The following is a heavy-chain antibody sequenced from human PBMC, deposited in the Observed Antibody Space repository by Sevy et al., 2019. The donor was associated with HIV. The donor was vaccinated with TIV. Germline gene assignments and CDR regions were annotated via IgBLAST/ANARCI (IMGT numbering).Heavy chain of an antibody. CDR3: AGPILTYNNGWSYYDY. J-gene: IGHJ4*02. CDR2: INYSGIR. CDR1: GASISSSGYY. Sequence: SETLSLTCTVSGASISSSGYYWGWIRQPPGKGLEWIASINYSGIRFYNPSLKSRITISADTSKNQFSLDLNSVTAADTAIYYCAGPILTYNNGWSYYDYWGQGTVVTVSS. D-gene: IGHD6-19*01. V-gene: IGHV4-39*01.